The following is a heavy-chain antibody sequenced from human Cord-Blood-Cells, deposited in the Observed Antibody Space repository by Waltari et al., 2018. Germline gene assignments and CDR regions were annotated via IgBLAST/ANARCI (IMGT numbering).Heavy chain of an antibody. CDR3: ARHSSAHEYSSSYNWCDP. V-gene: IGHV5-51*01. Sequence: EVQLVQSGAEVKKPGESLKISCKGSGYSFTSYWIGWVRQMPGKGLEWMGIIYPGDSDTRYSPSFQGQVTISADKSISTAYLQWRSPNASDTAMYYCARHSSAHEYSSSYNWCDPWGQGTLVTVSS. J-gene: IGHJ5*02. CDR2: IYPGDSDT. D-gene: IGHD6-6*01. CDR1: GYSFTSYW.